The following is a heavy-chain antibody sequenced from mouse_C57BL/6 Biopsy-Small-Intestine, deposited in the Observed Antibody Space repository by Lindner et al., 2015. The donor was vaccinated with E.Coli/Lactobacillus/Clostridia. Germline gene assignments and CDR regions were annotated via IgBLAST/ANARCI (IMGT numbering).Heavy chain of an antibody. V-gene: IGHV1-22*01. D-gene: IGHD1-1*01. J-gene: IGHJ2*01. CDR3: ARFITTVVATGGY. CDR2: INPNNGGT. Sequence: VQLQESGPELVKPGTSVKMSCKASGYTFTDYNMHWVKQSHGKSLEWIGYINPNNGGTSYNQKFKGKATLTVNKSSSTAYTELNSLTSEDSAVYYCARFITTVVATGGYWGQGTTLTVSS. CDR1: GYTFTDYN.